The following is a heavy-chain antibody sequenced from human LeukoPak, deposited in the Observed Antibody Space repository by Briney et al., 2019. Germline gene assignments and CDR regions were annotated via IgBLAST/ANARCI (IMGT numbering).Heavy chain of an antibody. V-gene: IGHV3-23*01. CDR1: GFTFSSYA. CDR3: AKEGAYSSSWYDDDY. J-gene: IGHJ4*02. Sequence: GGSLRLSCAASGFTFSSYAMSWVRQAPGKGLEWVSAVSGSGGSTYYADSVKGRFTISRDNSKNTLYLQMNSLRAEDTAVYYCAKEGAYSSSWYDDDYWGQGTLVTVSS. CDR2: VSGSGGST. D-gene: IGHD6-13*01.